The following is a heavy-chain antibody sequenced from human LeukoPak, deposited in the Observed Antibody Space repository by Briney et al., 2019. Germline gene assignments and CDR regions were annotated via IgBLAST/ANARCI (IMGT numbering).Heavy chain of an antibody. D-gene: IGHD6-19*01. V-gene: IGHV1-46*01. CDR1: GYTFTSYY. J-gene: IGHJ5*02. Sequence: ASVKVSCKASGYTFTSYYMHWVRQAPGQGLEWMGIINPSGGSTSYAQKFQGRVTMTRDMSTSTVYMELSSLRSEDTAVYYSARDPPGGARSGWNNWFDPWGQGTLVTVSS. CDR3: ARDPPGGARSGWNNWFDP. CDR2: INPSGGST.